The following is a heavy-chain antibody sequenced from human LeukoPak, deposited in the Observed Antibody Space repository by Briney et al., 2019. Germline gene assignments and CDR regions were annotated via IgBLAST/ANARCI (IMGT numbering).Heavy chain of an antibody. Sequence: ASVKVSCKASGGAFSSYAISWVRQAPGQGLEWMGGIIPIFGTANYAQKFQGRVTITTDESTSTAYMELSSLRSEDTAVYYCASGKVSEYQLLVLSYYYYYMDVWGKGTTVTVSS. D-gene: IGHD2-2*01. CDR1: GGAFSSYA. J-gene: IGHJ6*03. CDR3: ASGKVSEYQLLVLSYYYYYMDV. CDR2: IIPIFGTA. V-gene: IGHV1-69*05.